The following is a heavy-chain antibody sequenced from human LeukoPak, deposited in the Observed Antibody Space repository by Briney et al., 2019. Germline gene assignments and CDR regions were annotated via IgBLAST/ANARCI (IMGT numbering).Heavy chain of an antibody. CDR3: AAFRGSPIDI. J-gene: IGHJ3*02. V-gene: IGHV4-39*01. D-gene: IGHD3-10*01. Sequence: SETLSLTCTVSGGSISSSSYYWGWLRQPPGKGLEWIGSIYYSGSTYYHPSLKSRVTISVDTSKNPFSLKLSSVTAADTAVYYCAAFRGSPIDIWGQGTMVTVSS. CDR1: GGSISSSSYY. CDR2: IYYSGST.